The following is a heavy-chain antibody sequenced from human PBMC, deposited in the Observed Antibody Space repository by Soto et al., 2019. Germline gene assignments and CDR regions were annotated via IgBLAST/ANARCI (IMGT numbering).Heavy chain of an antibody. CDR3: ARQSPYDSSGYYYIDY. Sequence: GSLRLSCAASGFTVSSNYMSWVRQAPGKGLEWVSVIYSGGSTYYADSVKGRFTISRDNSKNTLYLQMNSLRAEDTAVYYCARQSPYDSSGYYYIDYWGQGTLVTVSS. V-gene: IGHV3-53*01. D-gene: IGHD3-22*01. J-gene: IGHJ4*02. CDR1: GFTVSSNY. CDR2: IYSGGST.